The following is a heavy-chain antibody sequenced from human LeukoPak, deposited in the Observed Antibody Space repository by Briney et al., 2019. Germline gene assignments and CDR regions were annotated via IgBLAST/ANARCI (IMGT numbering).Heavy chain of an antibody. CDR3: ARGSSGWYPARTYFDY. CDR2: ISSSGSTI. CDR1: GFTPSDYY. D-gene: IGHD6-19*01. Sequence: GGSLRLSCAASGFTPSDYYMSWIRQAPGKGLEWVSYISSSGSTIYYADSVKGRFTISRDNAKNSLYLQMNSLRAEDTAVYYCARGSSGWYPARTYFDYWGQGTLVTVSS. V-gene: IGHV3-11*01. J-gene: IGHJ4*02.